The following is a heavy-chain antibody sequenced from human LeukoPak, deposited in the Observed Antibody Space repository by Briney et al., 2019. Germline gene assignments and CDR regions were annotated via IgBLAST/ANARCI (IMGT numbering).Heavy chain of an antibody. CDR3: AKVRYYYGSGSYQTNFDY. CDR1: GFTFSSYG. Sequence: PGRSLRLSCAASGFTFSSYGMHWVRQAPGKGLGWVAVISYDGSNKYYADSVKGRFTISRDNSKNTLYLQMNSLRAEDTAVYYCAKVRYYYGSGSYQTNFDYWGQGTLVTVSS. CDR2: ISYDGSNK. V-gene: IGHV3-30*18. D-gene: IGHD3-10*01. J-gene: IGHJ4*02.